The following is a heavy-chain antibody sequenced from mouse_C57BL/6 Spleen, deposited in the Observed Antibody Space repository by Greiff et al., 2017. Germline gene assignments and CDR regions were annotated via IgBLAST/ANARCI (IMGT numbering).Heavy chain of an antibody. D-gene: IGHD1-1*01. Sequence: QVQLQQSGAELVMPGASVKLSCKASGYTFTSYWMHWVKQRPGQGLEWIGEIDPSDSYTNYNQKFKGKSTLTVDESSSTAYMQLSSLTSEDSAVYYCASSGSSLDYAMDYWGQGTSVTVSS. CDR3: ASSGSSLDYAMDY. V-gene: IGHV1-69*01. J-gene: IGHJ4*01. CDR1: GYTFTSYW. CDR2: IDPSDSYT.